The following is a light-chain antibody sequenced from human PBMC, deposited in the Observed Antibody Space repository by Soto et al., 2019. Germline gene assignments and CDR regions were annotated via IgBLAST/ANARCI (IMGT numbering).Light chain of an antibody. CDR1: QSVSSS. V-gene: IGKV3-15*01. J-gene: IGKJ1*01. CDR3: QQYIDWPPGT. Sequence: EIVVTQSPATLSVSPGERVTLSSRASQSVSSSLSWYQQRPGQAPRLLIYDTSTRAAGISARFSGSGSGTEFTLTIRSLQSEDFAVYYCQQYIDWPPGTFGQGTAVEIK. CDR2: DTS.